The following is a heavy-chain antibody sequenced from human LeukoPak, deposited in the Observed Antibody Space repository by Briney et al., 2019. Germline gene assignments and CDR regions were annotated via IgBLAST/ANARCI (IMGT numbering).Heavy chain of an antibody. J-gene: IGHJ6*04. CDR2: INHSGST. CDR3: ARDRIVATTYYYYYGMDV. Sequence: SETLSLTCAVYVGSFSVYYWSGIRDPPGEGGECIGEINHSGSTNYNTPLKSRVTISVDTSKNQFSLKLSSVTAADTAVYYCARDRIVATTYYYYYGMDVWGKGTTVTVSS. CDR1: VGSFSVYY. D-gene: IGHD5-12*01. V-gene: IGHV4-34*01.